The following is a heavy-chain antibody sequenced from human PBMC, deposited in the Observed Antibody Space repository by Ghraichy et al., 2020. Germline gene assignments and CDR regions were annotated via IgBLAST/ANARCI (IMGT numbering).Heavy chain of an antibody. CDR1: GGSISSSSYY. V-gene: IGHV4-39*01. CDR2: IYYSGST. J-gene: IGHJ3*02. D-gene: IGHD4-17*01. Sequence: TLSLTCTVSGGSISSSSYYWGWIRQPPGKGLEWIGSIYYSGSTYYNPSLKSRVTISVDTSKNQFSLKLSSVTAADTAVYYCARHGYDYGDYEAFDIWGQGTMVTVSS. CDR3: ARHGYDYGDYEAFDI.